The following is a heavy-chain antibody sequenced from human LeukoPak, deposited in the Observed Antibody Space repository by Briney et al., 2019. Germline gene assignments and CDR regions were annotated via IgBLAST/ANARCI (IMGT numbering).Heavy chain of an antibody. D-gene: IGHD3-3*01. V-gene: IGHV4-38-2*01. J-gene: IGHJ6*03. Sequence: SETLSLTCAVSGYSISSGYYWGWIRQPPGKGLEWIGSIYHSGSTYYNPSLKSRVTISIDTSKNQFSLKLSSVTAADTAVYYCARQHDFWSGYYYYYYMDVWGKGTTVTVSS. CDR1: GYSISSGYY. CDR2: IYHSGST. CDR3: ARQHDFWSGYYYYYYMDV.